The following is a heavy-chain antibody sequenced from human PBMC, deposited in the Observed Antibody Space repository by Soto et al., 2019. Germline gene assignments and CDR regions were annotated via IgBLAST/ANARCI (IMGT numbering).Heavy chain of an antibody. CDR2: ISYDGSNK. D-gene: IGHD2-15*01. V-gene: IGHV3-30-3*01. J-gene: IGHJ4*02. CDR3: ARGGRVVVVVAATDFDY. Sequence: QVQLVESGGGVVQPGRSLRLSCAASGFTFSSYAMHWVRQAPGKGLEWVAVISYDGSNKYYADSVKGRFTISRDNSKNSLYLQLNSRRAEDTAVYYCARGGRVVVVVAATDFDYWGQGTLVTVSS. CDR1: GFTFSSYA.